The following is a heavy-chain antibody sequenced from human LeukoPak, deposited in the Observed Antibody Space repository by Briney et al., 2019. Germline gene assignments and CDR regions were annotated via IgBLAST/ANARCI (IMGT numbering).Heavy chain of an antibody. V-gene: IGHV4-30-4*08. D-gene: IGHD3-16*02. CDR3: ARDSQSNDYVWGSYRQGAFDI. CDR2: IYYSGST. J-gene: IGHJ3*02. CDR1: GGSISSGDYY. Sequence: SQTLSLTCTVSGGSISSGDYYWSWIRQPPGKGLEWIGYIYYSGSTYYNPSLKGRVTISVDTSKNQFSLKLSSVTAADTAVYYCARDSQSNDYVWGSYRQGAFDIWGQGTMVTVSS.